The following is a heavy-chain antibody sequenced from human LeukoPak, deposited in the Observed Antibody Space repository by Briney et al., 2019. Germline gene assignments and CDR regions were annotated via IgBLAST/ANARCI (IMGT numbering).Heavy chain of an antibody. V-gene: IGHV4-34*01. CDR2: INHSGST. J-gene: IGHJ4*02. Sequence: SETLSLTCAVHGGSFSGYYWSWIRQPPGKGLEWIGEINHSGSTNYNPSLKSRVTISVDTSKNQFSLKLSSVTAADTAVYYCARVYSSSWYRGSFDYWGQGTLVTVSS. CDR3: ARVYSSSWYRGSFDY. CDR1: GGSFSGYY. D-gene: IGHD6-13*01.